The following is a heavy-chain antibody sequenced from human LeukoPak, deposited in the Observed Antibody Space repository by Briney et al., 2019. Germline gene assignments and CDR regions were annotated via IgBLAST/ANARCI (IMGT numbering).Heavy chain of an antibody. Sequence: PSETLSLTCTVFGGSISNHFWTWIRQPPGKGLEWIGYLYYSGNTNYNPSLKSRVTISVDTSKTQFSLKLSSVTAADTALYYCATGRGWLPDYWGQGTLVTVSS. J-gene: IGHJ4*02. D-gene: IGHD5-12*01. CDR2: LYYSGNT. V-gene: IGHV4-59*11. CDR3: ATGRGWLPDY. CDR1: GGSISNHF.